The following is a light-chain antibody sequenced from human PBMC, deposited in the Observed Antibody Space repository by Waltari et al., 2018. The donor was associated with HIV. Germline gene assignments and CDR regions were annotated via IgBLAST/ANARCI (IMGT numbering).Light chain of an antibody. Sequence: DIRMTQSRSSLSASVGDRVTITCRATQDIGDSLAWYQQKPGQGPKLLIFRASTLHSGVSSRFSGSGSRTFFTLSITSLQPEDVATYFCQKYNNAPHTFGQGTKVE. CDR1: QDIGDS. V-gene: IGKV1-27*01. CDR2: RAS. J-gene: IGKJ1*01. CDR3: QKYNNAPHT.